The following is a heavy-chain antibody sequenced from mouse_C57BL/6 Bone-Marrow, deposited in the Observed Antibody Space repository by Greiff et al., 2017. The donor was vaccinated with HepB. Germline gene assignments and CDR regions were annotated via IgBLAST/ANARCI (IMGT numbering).Heavy chain of an antibody. V-gene: IGHV1-81*01. D-gene: IGHD2-5*01. CDR2: IYPRSGNT. Sequence: VQLQQSGAELARPGASVKLSCKASGYTFTSYGISWVKQRTGQGLEWIGEIYPRSGNTYYNEKFKGKATLTADKSSSTAYMELRSLTSEDSAVYFCARSGGSNYVFYAMDYWGQGTSVTVSS. CDR1: GYTFTSYG. CDR3: ARSGGSNYVFYAMDY. J-gene: IGHJ4*01.